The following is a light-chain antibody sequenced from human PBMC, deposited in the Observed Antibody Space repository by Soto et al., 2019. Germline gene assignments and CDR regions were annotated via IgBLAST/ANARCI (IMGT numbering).Light chain of an antibody. J-gene: IGKJ1*01. Sequence: EIVLTQSPATLSLSPGGRATLSCRASQSVSLSLAWYQQKPGQAPRLLIYDASKRASGFPARFSGSGSGTDFTHTISSLEPEDFAVYYCQERTGWPPWTFGQGTKVEIE. CDR3: QERTGWPPWT. CDR2: DAS. CDR1: QSVSLS. V-gene: IGKV3-11*01.